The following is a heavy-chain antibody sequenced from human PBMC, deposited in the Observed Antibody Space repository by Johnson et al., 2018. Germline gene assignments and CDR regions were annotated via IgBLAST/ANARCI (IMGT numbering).Heavy chain of an antibody. CDR3: ARDGGGGAVDY. CDR2: INWNGGSA. V-gene: IGHV3-20*04. D-gene: IGHD3-16*01. CDR1: GFTFGDYA. Sequence: VQLVESGGGLVQPGRSLRLSCTASGFTFGDYAMSWFRQAPGKGLAWVSGINWNGGSAGYADSVKGRFTISRDNAKISLYLQMNSLRAEDTALDYCARDGGGGAVDYWGQGTLVTVSS. J-gene: IGHJ4*02.